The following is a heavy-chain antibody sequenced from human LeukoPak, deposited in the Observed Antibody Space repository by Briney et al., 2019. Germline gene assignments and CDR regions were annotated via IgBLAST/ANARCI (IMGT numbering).Heavy chain of an antibody. CDR2: ISWNSGSI. CDR1: GFTFDDYA. D-gene: IGHD5-24*01. J-gene: IGHJ4*02. V-gene: IGHV3-9*01. Sequence: GGSLRLSCAASGFTFDDYAMHWVRQAPGKGLEWVSGISWNSGSIGYADSVKGRFTISRDNAKNSLYLQMNSLRAEDTALYYCAKDMARRRDGYNLVDWGQGTLVTVSS. CDR3: AKDMARRRDGYNLVD.